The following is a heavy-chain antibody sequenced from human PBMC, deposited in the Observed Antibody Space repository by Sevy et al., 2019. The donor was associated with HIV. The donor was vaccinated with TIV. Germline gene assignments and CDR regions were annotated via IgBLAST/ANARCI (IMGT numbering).Heavy chain of an antibody. Sequence: GGSLRLSCGVSGFTFSSYAMTWVRQPPGKGLEWVSAISGSGTRTYYADSVKGRFIISRDNSKNTLDLQMNSLRAEDTAIYYCAKGGGGHYDPDEIAYYFYYYNMDVWGKGTTVTVSS. CDR2: ISGSGTRT. CDR1: GFTFSSYA. D-gene: IGHD3-22*01. V-gene: IGHV3-23*01. J-gene: IGHJ6*03. CDR3: AKGGGGHYDPDEIAYYFYYYNMDV.